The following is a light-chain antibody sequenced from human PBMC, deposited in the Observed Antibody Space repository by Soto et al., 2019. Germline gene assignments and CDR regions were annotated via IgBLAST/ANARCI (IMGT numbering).Light chain of an antibody. V-gene: IGKV3D-20*01. Sequence: DIVLTQAPGTMYLSPGERATLSCGASQSFAGRYLACYQQKPGLAPRLLIYDASNRATGIPDRFSGSGSGTDFTLTISRLEPEDFAVYYCQHYGSSLFTFGQGTRLEI. CDR1: QSFAGRY. CDR3: QHYGSSLFT. CDR2: DAS. J-gene: IGKJ5*01.